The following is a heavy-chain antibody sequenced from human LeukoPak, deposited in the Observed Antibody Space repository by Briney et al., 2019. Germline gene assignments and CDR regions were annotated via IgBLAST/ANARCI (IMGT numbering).Heavy chain of an antibody. CDR2: INPSGGST. CDR3: ARDGGIAAAGVPMYYYYYGMDV. Sequence: ASVKVSCKASGYTFTGYYMHWARQAPGQGLEWMGIINPSGGSTSYAQKFQGRVTMTRDTSTSTVHMELSSLRSEDTAVYYCARDGGIAAAGVPMYYYYYGMDVWGQGTTVTVSS. CDR1: GYTFTGYY. J-gene: IGHJ6*02. D-gene: IGHD6-13*01. V-gene: IGHV1-46*01.